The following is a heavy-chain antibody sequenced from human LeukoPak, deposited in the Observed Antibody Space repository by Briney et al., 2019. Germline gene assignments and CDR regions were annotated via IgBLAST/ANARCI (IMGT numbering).Heavy chain of an antibody. CDR3: VRGDRRDF. D-gene: IGHD2-21*02. J-gene: IGHJ4*02. CDR1: RFTFNTET. Sequence: GGSLRLSCAASRFTFNTETMNRVRQAPGKGLEWLSSISSSSGSRYYTDSVRGRFIISRDNAKNSLFLQMNSLRAEDTAVYYCVRGDRRDFWGQGTLVTVSS. V-gene: IGHV3-21*01. CDR2: ISSSSGSR.